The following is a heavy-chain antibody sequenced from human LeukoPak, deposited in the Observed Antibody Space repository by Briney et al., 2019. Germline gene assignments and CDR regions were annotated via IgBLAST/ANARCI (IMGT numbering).Heavy chain of an antibody. Sequence: ASVKVSCKASGYTFTGYYMHWVRQAPGQGLEWMGWINPNSGGTNYAQKFQGRVTITRDTSISTAYMELSRLRSDDTAVYYCASCPWYCSGGSCFHMNWFDPWGQGTLVTVSS. V-gene: IGHV1-2*02. CDR3: ASCPWYCSGGSCFHMNWFDP. CDR2: INPNSGGT. D-gene: IGHD2-15*01. CDR1: GYTFTGYY. J-gene: IGHJ5*02.